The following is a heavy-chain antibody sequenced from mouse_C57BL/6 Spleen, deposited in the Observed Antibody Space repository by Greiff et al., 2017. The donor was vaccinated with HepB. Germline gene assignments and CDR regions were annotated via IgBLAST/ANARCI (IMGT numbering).Heavy chain of an antibody. CDR3: ASSQLGRTPDY. Sequence: EVQLVESGGGLVQPGGSLSLSCAASGFTFTDYYMSWVRQPPGKALEWLGFIRNKANGYTTEYSASVKGRFTISRDNSQSILYLQMNALRAEDSATYYCASSQLGRTPDYWGQGTTLTVSS. V-gene: IGHV7-3*01. D-gene: IGHD4-1*02. CDR2: IRNKANGYTT. J-gene: IGHJ2*01. CDR1: GFTFTDYY.